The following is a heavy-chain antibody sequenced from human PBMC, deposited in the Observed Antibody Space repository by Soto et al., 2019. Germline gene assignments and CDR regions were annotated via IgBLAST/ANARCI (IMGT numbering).Heavy chain of an antibody. CDR3: AKASEWLLGNWLAP. CDR1: GFSFTDFA. D-gene: IGHD3-3*01. V-gene: IGHV3-23*01. Sequence: GGSLIVSCAASGFSFTDFAMSWVRQPPGKGLEWVSSISGTGGRTHYADSVKGRFSISRDNSRNTLSLQMNSLRAEDTALYYCAKASEWLLGNWLAPWGQGNLVTVS. CDR2: ISGTGGRT. J-gene: IGHJ5*02.